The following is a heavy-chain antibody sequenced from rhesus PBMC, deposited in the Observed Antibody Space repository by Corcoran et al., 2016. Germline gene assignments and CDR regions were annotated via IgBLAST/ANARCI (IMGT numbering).Heavy chain of an antibody. J-gene: IGHJ4*01. D-gene: IGHD6-25*01. V-gene: IGHV4-169*01. CDR1: GASIRSNY. Sequence: QLQLQESGPGLVKPSEPLSVTSAVSGASIRSNYWTWIRPPPGKGLEWIGRIYGSGSSTNYNPSLKSRVTLSVDTSKNQLSLKLSSVTAADTAVYYCARFSIAAATFDYWGQGVLVTVSS. CDR3: ARFSIAAATFDY. CDR2: IYGSGSST.